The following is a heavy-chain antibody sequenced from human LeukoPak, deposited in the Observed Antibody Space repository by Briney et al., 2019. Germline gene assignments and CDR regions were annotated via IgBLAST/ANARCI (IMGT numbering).Heavy chain of an antibody. CDR1: GGSISSYY. V-gene: IGHV4-4*07. Sequence: SETLSLTCTVSGGSISSYYWSWIRQPAGKGLEWIGRIYTSGSTNYNPSPKSRVTMSVDTSKNQFSLKLSSVTAAGTAVYYCARVHDSSGYYYGNAFDIWGQGTMVTVSS. D-gene: IGHD3-22*01. CDR2: IYTSGST. CDR3: ARVHDSSGYYYGNAFDI. J-gene: IGHJ3*02.